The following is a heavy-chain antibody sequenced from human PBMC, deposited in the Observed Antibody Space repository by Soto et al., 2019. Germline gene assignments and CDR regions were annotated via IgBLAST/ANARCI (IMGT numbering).Heavy chain of an antibody. J-gene: IGHJ4*02. V-gene: IGHV1-18*04. CDR1: GYTFTTYG. D-gene: IGHD2-21*02. CDR3: AREAETVRGMISFAY. CDR2: MSAYSGDT. Sequence: QVHLVQSGGEVKKPGASVRVSCKASGYTFTTYGFSWVRKAPGQGFEWMGWMSAYSGDTRYAQKFQGRVTMTRDTATSTDYMELGSLKSDDTAVYYCAREAETVRGMISFAYWGQGTLVTVSS.